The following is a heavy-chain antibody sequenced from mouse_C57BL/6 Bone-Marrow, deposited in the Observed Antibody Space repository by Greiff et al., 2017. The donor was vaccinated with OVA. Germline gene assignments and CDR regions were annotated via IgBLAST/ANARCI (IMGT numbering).Heavy chain of an antibody. V-gene: IGHV6-6*01. Sequence: EVKVEESGGGLVQPGGSMKLSCAASGFTFSDAWMDWVRQSPEKGLEWVAEIRNKANNHATYYAESVKGRFTISRDDSKSSVYLQMNSLRAEDTGIYYCTRRYYGNYPWYFDYWGQGTTLTVSS. CDR1: GFTFSDAW. J-gene: IGHJ2*01. CDR2: IRNKANNHAT. D-gene: IGHD2-1*01. CDR3: TRRYYGNYPWYFDY.